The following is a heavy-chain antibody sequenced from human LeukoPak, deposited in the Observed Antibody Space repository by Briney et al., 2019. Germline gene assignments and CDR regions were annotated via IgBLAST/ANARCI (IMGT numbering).Heavy chain of an antibody. CDR3: ARDKTLVY. D-gene: IGHD2-8*02. CDR2: ISYDGSNK. J-gene: IGHJ4*02. CDR1: GFAFSSYA. V-gene: IGHV3-30-3*01. Sequence: GGSLRLSCAASGFAFSSYAMHWVRQAPGKGLEWVVVISYDGSNKYYADSVKGRFTISRDNSKNTLYLQMNSLRAEDTAVYYCARDKTLVYWGQGTLVTVSS.